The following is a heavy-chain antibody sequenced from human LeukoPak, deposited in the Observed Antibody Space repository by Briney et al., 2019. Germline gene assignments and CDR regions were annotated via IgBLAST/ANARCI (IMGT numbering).Heavy chain of an antibody. CDR3: ARPNSGYYYFDS. V-gene: IGHV1-2*02. CDR2: INPNSGGT. Sequence: ASVKVSCKASGYTFTGYYMHWVRQAPGQGLEWMGWINPNSGGTNYAQKFQGRVTMTRDTYISTAYMELSRLRSDDTAVYYCARPNSGYYYFDSWGQGTLVTVSS. D-gene: IGHD5-12*01. CDR1: GYTFTGYY. J-gene: IGHJ4*02.